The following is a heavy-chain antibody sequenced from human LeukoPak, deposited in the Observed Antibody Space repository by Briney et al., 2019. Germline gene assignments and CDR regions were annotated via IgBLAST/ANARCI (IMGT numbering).Heavy chain of an antibody. V-gene: IGHV4-38-2*02. CDR3: ARQGIAADTRIDY. CDR2: IYHSGST. D-gene: IGHD6-13*01. CDR1: GCSISSGYY. Sequence: PSETLSLTCTVSGCSISSGYYWGWIRQPPGKGLEWIGSIYHSGSTYYNPSLKSRVTISVDTSKNQFSLKLSSVTAADTAVYYCARQGIAADTRIDYWGQGTLVTVSS. J-gene: IGHJ4*02.